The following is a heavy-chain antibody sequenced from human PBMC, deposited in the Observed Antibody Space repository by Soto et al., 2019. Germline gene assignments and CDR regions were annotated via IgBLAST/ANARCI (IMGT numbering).Heavy chain of an antibody. CDR3: ARGDSTDCSNGVCSFFYNHDMDV. Sequence: QVQLVQSGAEVKTPGASVKVSCKASGYSFTDYHIHWVRQAPGQGLEWLGRINPKSGGTSTAQKFQGWVTMTTDTSISTASMELTRLTSDDTAIYYCARGDSTDCSNGVCSFFYNHDMDVWGQGTTVTVSS. CDR1: GYSFTDYH. V-gene: IGHV1-2*04. CDR2: INPKSGGT. J-gene: IGHJ6*02. D-gene: IGHD2-8*01.